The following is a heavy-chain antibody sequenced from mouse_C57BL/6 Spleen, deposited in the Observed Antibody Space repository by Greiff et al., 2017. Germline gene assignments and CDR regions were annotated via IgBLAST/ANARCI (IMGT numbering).Heavy chain of an antibody. J-gene: IGHJ1*03. Sequence: QVQLQQPGAELVRPGSSVKLSCKASGYTFTSYWMHWVKQRPIQGLEWIGNIDPSDSETHYNQKFKDKATLTVDKSSSTPYMQLSSLTSEDSAVYYCARGDYYGSSFWYFDVWGTGTTVTVSS. D-gene: IGHD1-1*01. CDR3: ARGDYYGSSFWYFDV. CDR1: GYTFTSYW. V-gene: IGHV1-52*01. CDR2: IDPSDSET.